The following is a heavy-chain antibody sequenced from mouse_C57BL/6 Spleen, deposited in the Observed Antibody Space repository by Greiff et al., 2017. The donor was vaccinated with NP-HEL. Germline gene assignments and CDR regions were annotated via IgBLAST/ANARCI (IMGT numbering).Heavy chain of an antibody. V-gene: IGHV1-61*01. Sequence: QVQLQQPGAELVRPGSSVKLSCKASGYTFTSYWMDWVKQRPGQGLEWIGNIYPSDSETHYNQKFKDKATLTVDKSSSTAYMQLSSLTSEDSAVLYCARGYYGYDDGPGFGCRGQGTLVTVSA. D-gene: IGHD2-2*01. J-gene: IGHJ3*01. CDR2: IYPSDSET. CDR3: ARGYYGYDDGPGFGC. CDR1: GYTFTSYW.